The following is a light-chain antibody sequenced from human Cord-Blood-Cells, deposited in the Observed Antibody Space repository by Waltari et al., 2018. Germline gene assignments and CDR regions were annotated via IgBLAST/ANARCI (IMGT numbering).Light chain of an antibody. Sequence: QSALTQPASVSGSPGQSITISCTGTSSDVGGYNYVSWYQHHPGKAPNLMFYDVSKRPSGVSNRFSGSKSGNTASLTISGLQAEDEADYYCSSYTSSSTWVFGGGTKLTVL. CDR2: DVS. V-gene: IGLV2-14*03. J-gene: IGLJ3*02. CDR1: SSDVGGYNY. CDR3: SSYTSSSTWV.